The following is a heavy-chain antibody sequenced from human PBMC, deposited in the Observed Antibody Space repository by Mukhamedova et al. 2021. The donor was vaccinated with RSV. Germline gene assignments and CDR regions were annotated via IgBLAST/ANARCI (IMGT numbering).Heavy chain of an antibody. V-gene: IGHV1-8*01. D-gene: IGHD1-1*01. J-gene: IGHJ5*02. Sequence: YDTNWVRQATGQGLEWMGWMNPHSGNTAYAQKFQGRVTMTGNTSIGTAYMELTSLRSEDTAVYYCARGDGNWFDPWGQGTLVPVSS. CDR3: ARGDGNWFDP. CDR2: MNPHSGNT. CDR1: YD.